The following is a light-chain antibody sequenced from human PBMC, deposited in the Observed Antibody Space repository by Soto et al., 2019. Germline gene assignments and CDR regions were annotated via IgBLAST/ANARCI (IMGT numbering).Light chain of an antibody. V-gene: IGKV3-11*01. CDR1: QRLSSY. Sequence: EIVLTQSPATLSLSPGERATLPCRASQRLSSYLAWYQQKPGQAPRLLIYDASNRATGIPARFSGSGSGTDFTLTISSLEPEDFAVYYCQQRSNWPTFGPGTKVDIK. J-gene: IGKJ3*01. CDR3: QQRSNWPT. CDR2: DAS.